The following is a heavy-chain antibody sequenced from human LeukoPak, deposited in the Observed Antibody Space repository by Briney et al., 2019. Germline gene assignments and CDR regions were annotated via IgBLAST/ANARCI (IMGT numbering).Heavy chain of an antibody. J-gene: IGHJ4*02. CDR3: ARHGDSSVWYVAY. V-gene: IGHV4-39*01. CDR1: GGSISSYSYY. D-gene: IGHD6-19*01. CDR2: IYYSGTT. Sequence: PSETLSLTCTVSGGSISSYSYYWGWIRQPPGKVLEWIGSIYYSGTTYYNPSLKSRVTISVGTSNNQFSLGLSSVTAADTAVYYCARHGDSSVWYVAYWGQGTLVTVSS.